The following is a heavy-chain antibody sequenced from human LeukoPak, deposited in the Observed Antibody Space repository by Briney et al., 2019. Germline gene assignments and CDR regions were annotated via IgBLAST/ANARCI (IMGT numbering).Heavy chain of an antibody. D-gene: IGHD1-1*01. J-gene: IGHJ4*02. Sequence: QPGGSLRLSCAASGFTFSSYWMSWVRQAPGKGLEWVSGVDGSGGRPPSADSVKGRFTISRDISKNTLYLQMDSLRAEDTAAYYCARGKDHDFWNPFDHWGQGTLVTVSS. CDR2: VDGSGGRP. V-gene: IGHV3-23*01. CDR1: GFTFSSYW. CDR3: ARGKDHDFWNPFDH.